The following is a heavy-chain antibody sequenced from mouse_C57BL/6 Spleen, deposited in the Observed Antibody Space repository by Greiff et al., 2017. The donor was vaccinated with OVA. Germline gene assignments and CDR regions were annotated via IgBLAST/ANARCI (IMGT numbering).Heavy chain of an antibody. CDR1: GFSFTSYG. Sequence: QVQLKESGPGLVQPSQSLSITCTVSGFSFTSYGVHWVRQSPGKGLEWLGVIWRGGSTDYNAAFMSRLSITKDNSKSQVFFKMNSLQADDTAIYYCAKNEGTYPWYFDVWGTGTTVTVSS. CDR3: AKNEGTYPWYFDV. V-gene: IGHV2-5*01. CDR2: IWRGGST. J-gene: IGHJ1*03. D-gene: IGHD5-1*01.